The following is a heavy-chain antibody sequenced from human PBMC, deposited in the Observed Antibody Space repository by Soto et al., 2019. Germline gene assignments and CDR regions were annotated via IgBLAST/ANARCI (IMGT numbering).Heavy chain of an antibody. D-gene: IGHD3-10*01. CDR1: GGSISSGDYY. CDR2: IYYSGST. V-gene: IGHV4-30-4*01. J-gene: IGHJ4*02. CDR3: ASSPITMVRGVKSPLNLNYFDY. Sequence: QVQLQESGPGLVKPSQTLSLTCTVSGGSISSGDYYWSWIRQPPGKGLEWIGYIYYSGSTYYNPSLKSRVTISVDTSKNQFSLKLSSVTAADTAVYYCASSPITMVRGVKSPLNLNYFDYWGQGTLVTVSS.